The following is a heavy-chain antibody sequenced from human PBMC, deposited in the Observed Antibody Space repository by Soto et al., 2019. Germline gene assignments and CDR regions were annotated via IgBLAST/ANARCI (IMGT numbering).Heavy chain of an antibody. Sequence: GGSLRLSCAASGFTFSSYSMNWVRQAPGKGLEWVSYISSSSSTIYYADSVKGRFTISRDNAKNSLYLQMNSLRDEDTAVYYCARDIVATTYYYGMDVWGQGTTVTVSS. V-gene: IGHV3-48*02. CDR1: GFTFSSYS. CDR3: ARDIVATTYYYGMDV. J-gene: IGHJ6*02. CDR2: ISSSSSTI. D-gene: IGHD5-12*01.